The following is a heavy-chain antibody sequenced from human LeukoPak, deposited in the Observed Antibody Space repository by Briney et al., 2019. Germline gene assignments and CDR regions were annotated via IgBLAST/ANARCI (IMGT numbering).Heavy chain of an antibody. CDR1: GGSFSGYY. D-gene: IGHD3-3*01. CDR2: INHSGST. V-gene: IGHV4-34*01. CDR3: ARGWSGYDFRDYFDY. Sequence: SETLSLTCAVYGGSFSGYYWSWIRQPPGKGLEWIGEINHSGSTNYNPSLKSRVTISVDTSKKQFSLKLSSVTAADTAVYYCARGWSGYDFRDYFDYWGQGTLVTVSS. J-gene: IGHJ4*02.